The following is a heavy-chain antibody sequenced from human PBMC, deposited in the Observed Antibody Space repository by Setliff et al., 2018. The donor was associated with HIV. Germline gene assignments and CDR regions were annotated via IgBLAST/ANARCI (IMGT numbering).Heavy chain of an antibody. D-gene: IGHD5-18*01. CDR2: MYYSGST. CDR3: ARVFVDTAVLRVLEYYFDS. CDR1: GGSISSSSYY. J-gene: IGHJ4*02. Sequence: PSETLSLTCTVSGGSISSSSYYWGWARQPPGKGLEWSGSMYYSGSTYYTPSLKSRITISLDTSKNQFSLRMRSVTAADTAVYYCARVFVDTAVLRVLEYYFDSWGRGTLVTVSS. V-gene: IGHV4-39*07.